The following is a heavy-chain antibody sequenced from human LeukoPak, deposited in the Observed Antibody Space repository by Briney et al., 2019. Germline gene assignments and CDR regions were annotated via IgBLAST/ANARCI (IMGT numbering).Heavy chain of an antibody. Sequence: ASVKVSCKASGYTFTSYGISWVRQAPGQGLEWMGWISAYNGNTNSAQKLQGRVTMTTDTSTSTAYMELRSLRSDDTAVYYCARDSSGGDYFDYWGQGTLVTVSS. CDR2: ISAYNGNT. D-gene: IGHD3-22*01. V-gene: IGHV1-18*01. CDR3: ARDSSGGDYFDY. CDR1: GYTFTSYG. J-gene: IGHJ4*02.